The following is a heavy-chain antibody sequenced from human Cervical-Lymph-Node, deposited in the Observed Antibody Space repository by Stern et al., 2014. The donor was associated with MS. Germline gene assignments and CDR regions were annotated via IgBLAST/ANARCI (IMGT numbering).Heavy chain of an antibody. CDR1: GYTFTSYG. CDR3: ARDHALPHNWKLADYYYGMDV. D-gene: IGHD1-20*01. CDR2: ISASNGNT. J-gene: IGHJ6*02. Sequence: VQLEESGAEVKKPGASVKVSCKASGYTFTSYGISWVRQAPGQGLEWMGWISASNGNTNYAQKLQGRVTMTTDTSTSTAYMELRSLRSDDTAVYYCARDHALPHNWKLADYYYGMDVWGQGTTVTVSS. V-gene: IGHV1-18*04.